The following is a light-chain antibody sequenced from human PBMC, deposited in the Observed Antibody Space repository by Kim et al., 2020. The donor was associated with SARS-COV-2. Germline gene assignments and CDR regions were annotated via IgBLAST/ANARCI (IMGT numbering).Light chain of an antibody. V-gene: IGKV1-6*01. CDR1: QSIRNN. CDR2: AAS. CDR3: LQDDTYPLT. Sequence: ASVGARVTSTCRASQSIRNNLAWYQQKPGQAPKLLIYAASTLHSDVPSRVSGSGSGTDFTLAISSLQPEDFASYYCLQDDTYPLTFGGGTKVDIK. J-gene: IGKJ4*01.